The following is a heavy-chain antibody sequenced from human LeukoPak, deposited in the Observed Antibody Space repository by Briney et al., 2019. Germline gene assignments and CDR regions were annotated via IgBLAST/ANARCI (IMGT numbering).Heavy chain of an antibody. J-gene: IGHJ4*02. V-gene: IGHV3-21*01. Sequence: GGSLRLSCAASGFTFSHYTMNWVRQTPGKGLEWISSINPAGTSTYYADSVKGRFTISRDAAKNSLYLQMNSLRVEDTALYYCVRDFSGESGCGGYWGPGTLVTVSS. CDR3: VRDFSGESGCGGY. D-gene: IGHD5-12*01. CDR1: GFTFSHYT. CDR2: INPAGTST.